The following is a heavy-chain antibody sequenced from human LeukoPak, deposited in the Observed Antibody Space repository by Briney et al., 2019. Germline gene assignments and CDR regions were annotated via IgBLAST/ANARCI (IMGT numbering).Heavy chain of an antibody. CDR1: AYTFTGYY. V-gene: IGHV1-2*02. CDR2: INPNSGDT. Sequence: ASVTVSCMASAYTFTGYYMHWVRQAPGQGLEWMGWINPNSGDTTYAQKFQGRVTMTRDTSISTAYMELSRLRSDDTAVYYCARDWSRSGSNPGFWGQGTLVTVSS. J-gene: IGHJ4*02. D-gene: IGHD2-15*01. CDR3: ARDWSRSGSNPGF.